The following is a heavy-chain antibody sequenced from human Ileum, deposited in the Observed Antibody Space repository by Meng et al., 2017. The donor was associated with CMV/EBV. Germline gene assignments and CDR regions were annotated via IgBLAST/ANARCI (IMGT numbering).Heavy chain of an antibody. CDR3: ARGDSSSRLERYYYCMDV. D-gene: IGHD6-13*01. V-gene: IGHV4-34*01. Sequence: AESLSLTCAVYGGSISGYYWSWIRQPPGKGLEWIGEINHSGSTNYNPSLKSRVTISVDTSKNQFSLKLSSVTAADTAVYYCARGDSSSRLERYYYCMDVWGQGTTVTVSS. J-gene: IGHJ6*02. CDR1: GGSISGYY. CDR2: INHSGST.